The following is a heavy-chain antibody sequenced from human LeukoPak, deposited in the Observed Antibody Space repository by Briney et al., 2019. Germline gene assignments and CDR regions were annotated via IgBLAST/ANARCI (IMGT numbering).Heavy chain of an antibody. D-gene: IGHD2-2*01. CDR3: ARGGQLLWESWFDP. V-gene: IGHV1-3*01. CDR2: INAGNGNT. Sequence: ASLKVSCKASGNTFTSYAMHWVRQATGQRLEWMGWINAGNGNTKYSQKFQGRVTITRDTSASTAYMELSSLRSEDTAVYYCARGGQLLWESWFDPWGKGTLVTVYS. J-gene: IGHJ5*02. CDR1: GNTFTSYA.